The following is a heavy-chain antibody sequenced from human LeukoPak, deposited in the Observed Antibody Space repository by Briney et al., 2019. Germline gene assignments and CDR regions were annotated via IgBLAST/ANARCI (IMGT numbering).Heavy chain of an antibody. CDR1: GFTFSAYH. Sequence: GGSLRLSCASSGFTFSAYHMNWVRQAPGKGLEWISFISSDSGTLCYADSVKGRFTISRDNAKNSLYLQMNSLRAEDTAVYYCARDLRQLGITDYWGQGTLVTVSS. CDR2: ISSDSGTL. J-gene: IGHJ4*02. D-gene: IGHD6-13*01. CDR3: ARDLRQLGITDY. V-gene: IGHV3-48*04.